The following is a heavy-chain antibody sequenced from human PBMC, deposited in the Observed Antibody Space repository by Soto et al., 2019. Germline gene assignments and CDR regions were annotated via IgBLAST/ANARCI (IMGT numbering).Heavy chain of an antibody. CDR1: GGSISSYY. CDR3: ARDLRYCSSTSCYYYYYGMDV. D-gene: IGHD2-2*01. V-gene: IGHV4-59*01. Sequence: PSETLSLTCTVSGGSISSYYWSWIRQPPGKGLEWIGYIYYSGSTNYNPSLKSRVTISVDTSKNQFSLKLSSVTAADTAVYYCARDLRYCSSTSCYYYYYGMDVWGQGTTVTVS. J-gene: IGHJ6*02. CDR2: IYYSGST.